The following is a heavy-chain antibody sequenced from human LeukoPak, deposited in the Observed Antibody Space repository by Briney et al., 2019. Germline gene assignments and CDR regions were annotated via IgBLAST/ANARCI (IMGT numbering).Heavy chain of an antibody. V-gene: IGHV1-69*05. CDR2: IIPILGTA. CDR1: GGTFSNYA. D-gene: IGHD3-22*01. CDR3: ANGNYYDRSGNHHRIYNWFDP. J-gene: IGHJ5*02. Sequence: SVKVSCKASGGTFSNYAISWVRQAPGQRLEWMGGIIPILGTANYAPKFQDRVTISMDESTSTSFMELRSLRSEDTAVYYCANGNYYDRSGNHHRIYNWFDPWGQGTLVTVSS.